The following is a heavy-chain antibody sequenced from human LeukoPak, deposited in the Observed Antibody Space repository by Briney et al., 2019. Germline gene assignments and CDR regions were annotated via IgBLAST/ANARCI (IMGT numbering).Heavy chain of an antibody. D-gene: IGHD5-18*01. Sequence: PGGSLRLSCAASDFSFSNYWMSWVRQAPGKGLEWVANINQDGSEKNYLDSVRGRFTISRDNAKNSLYLQMNSLSAEDTAVYYCTRVFGYTHEYWGQGTLVTVSS. J-gene: IGHJ4*02. CDR3: TRVFGYTHEY. CDR1: DFSFSNYW. CDR2: INQDGSEK. V-gene: IGHV3-7*04.